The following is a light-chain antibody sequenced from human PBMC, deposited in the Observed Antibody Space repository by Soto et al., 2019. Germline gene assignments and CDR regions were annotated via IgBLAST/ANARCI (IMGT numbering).Light chain of an antibody. J-gene: IGLJ1*01. CDR3: SSYEGNNEV. CDR1: SSDVGDYNY. V-gene: IGLV2-8*01. Sequence: QSALTQPPSASGSPGQSVTISCTGTSSDVGDYNYVSWYQQHPGKAPKLMIYEVNKRPSGVPDRLSGAKSGNPASLTVSGLQDEDEGDYDCSSYEGNNEVFGTGTKLTVL. CDR2: EVN.